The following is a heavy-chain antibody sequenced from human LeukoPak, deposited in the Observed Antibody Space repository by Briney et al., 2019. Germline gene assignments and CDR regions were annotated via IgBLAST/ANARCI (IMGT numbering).Heavy chain of an antibody. CDR1: GFTFSTYW. CDR3: ARRRNDGSNWFDP. V-gene: IGHV3-74*01. Sequence: GGSLRLSCAASGFTFSTYWMHWVRQAPGKGLVWVSHIKSDGSSTNYADSVKGRFTISRDNAKNTLYLQMNGLRAEDTAVYYCARRRNDGSNWFDPWGQGTLVTVSS. CDR2: IKSDGSST. J-gene: IGHJ5*02. D-gene: IGHD1-1*01.